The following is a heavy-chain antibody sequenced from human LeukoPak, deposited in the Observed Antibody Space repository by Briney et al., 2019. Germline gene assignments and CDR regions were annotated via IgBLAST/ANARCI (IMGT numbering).Heavy chain of an antibody. CDR3: ARGHWNYGRWFDP. CDR1: GGSISSSSYY. J-gene: IGHJ5*02. CDR2: IYYSGST. V-gene: IGHV4-39*07. D-gene: IGHD1-7*01. Sequence: PSETLSLTCTVSGGSISSSSYYWGWIRQPPGKGLEWIGSIYYSGSTYYNPSLKSRVTISVDTSKNQFSLKLNSVTAADAAVYYCARGHWNYGRWFDPWGQGTLVTVSS.